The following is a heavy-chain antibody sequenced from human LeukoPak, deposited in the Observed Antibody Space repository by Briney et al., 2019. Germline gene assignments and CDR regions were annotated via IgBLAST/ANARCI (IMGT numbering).Heavy chain of an antibody. J-gene: IGHJ4*02. CDR3: ARLHSGYDSSNYFDY. V-gene: IGHV4-4*07. D-gene: IGHD5-12*01. CDR2: IYTSGST. CDR1: GGSISSYY. Sequence: SETLSLTCTVSGGSISSYYCSWIRQPAGKGLEWIGRIYTSGSTNYNPSLKSRVTMSVDTSKNQFSLKLGSVTAADTAVYYCARLHSGYDSSNYFDYWGQGPLVTVSS.